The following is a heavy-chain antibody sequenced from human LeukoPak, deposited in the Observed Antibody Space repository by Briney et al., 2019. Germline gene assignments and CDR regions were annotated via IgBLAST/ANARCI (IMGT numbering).Heavy chain of an antibody. CDR2: MSNSGHT. CDR3: ARVSAAGTGPDS. J-gene: IGHJ4*02. V-gene: IGHV4-61*01. CDR1: GDSVSSGNYY. Sequence: PSETLSLTCTVSGDSVSSGNYYWSWIRQPPGKGLEWIGFMSNSGHTDSTPSLKSRVTISVDTSKNQFSLKLNSVTAADTAVYYCARVSAAGTGPDSWGQGTLVTVSS. D-gene: IGHD6-13*01.